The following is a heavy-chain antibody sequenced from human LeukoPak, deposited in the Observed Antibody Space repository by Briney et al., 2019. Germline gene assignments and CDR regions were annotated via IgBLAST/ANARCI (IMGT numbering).Heavy chain of an antibody. CDR3: AKSLNYYDSGTSRREFDY. CDR2: ITGTGENT. D-gene: IGHD3-10*01. CDR1: GFTFRSNS. V-gene: IGHV3-23*01. J-gene: IGHJ4*02. Sequence: GGSLRLSCAASGFTFRSNSMSWVRQAPGKGLEWVSAITGTGENTYYADSVKGRFTISRDNSKNTLYLQMHSLRAEDTAVYYCAKSLNYYDSGTSRREFDYWGQGTLVTVSS.